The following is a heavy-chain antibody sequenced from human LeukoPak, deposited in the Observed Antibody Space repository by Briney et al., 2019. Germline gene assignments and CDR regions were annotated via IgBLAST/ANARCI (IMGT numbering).Heavy chain of an antibody. V-gene: IGHV1-2*02. CDR2: INPNSGGT. D-gene: IGHD3-10*01. CDR3: ARATYYYGSGSYYIGGGAFDI. J-gene: IGHJ3*02. CDR1: GYTFTGYY. Sequence: VASVKVSCKASGYTFTGYYMHWVRQAPGQGLEWMGWINPNSGGTNYAQKFQGRVTMTRDTSISTAYMELSRLRSDDTAVYYCARATYYYGSGSYYIGGGAFDIWGQGTMVTVSP.